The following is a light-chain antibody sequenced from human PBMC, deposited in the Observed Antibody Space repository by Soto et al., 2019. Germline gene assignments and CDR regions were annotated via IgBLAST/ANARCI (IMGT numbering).Light chain of an antibody. CDR1: SSDVGGYNY. CDR3: TSYTGSATLVV. Sequence: QSVLTQPASVSGSPGQSITISCTGTSSDVGGYNYVSWYQHHPGNAPKLMIYEVSNRPSGVSNRFSGSKSGNTASLTISGRQAEDEADYYCTSYTGSATLVVFGGGTKLTVL. V-gene: IGLV2-14*01. CDR2: EVS. J-gene: IGLJ2*01.